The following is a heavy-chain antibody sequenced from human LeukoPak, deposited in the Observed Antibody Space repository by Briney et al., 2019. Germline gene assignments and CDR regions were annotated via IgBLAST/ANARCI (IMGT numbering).Heavy chain of an antibody. CDR2: INPNSGGT. J-gene: IGHJ4*02. CDR1: GYTFTGYY. D-gene: IGHD2-21*02. V-gene: IGHV1-2*02. Sequence: ASVKVSCKASGYTFTGYYMHWVRQAPGQGLEWMGWINPNSGGTNYAQKFQGRVAMTRDTSISTAYMELSRLRSDDTAVYYCARTYCGGDCYPKDYWGQGTLATVSS. CDR3: ARTYCGGDCYPKDY.